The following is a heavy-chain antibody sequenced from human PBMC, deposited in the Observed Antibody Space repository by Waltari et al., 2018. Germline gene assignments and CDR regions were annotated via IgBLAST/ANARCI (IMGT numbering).Heavy chain of an antibody. D-gene: IGHD6-6*01. CDR2: IKQDGSEK. CDR1: GFTFSSYW. CDR3: ARTRIAARRAFDI. V-gene: IGHV3-7*01. Sequence: EVQLVESGGGLVQPGGSLRLSCAASGFTFSSYWMSWFRQAPGKGLEWVANIKQDGSEKYYVDSVKGRFTISRDNAKNSLYLQMNSLRAEDTAVYYCARTRIAARRAFDIWGQGTMVTVSS. J-gene: IGHJ3*02.